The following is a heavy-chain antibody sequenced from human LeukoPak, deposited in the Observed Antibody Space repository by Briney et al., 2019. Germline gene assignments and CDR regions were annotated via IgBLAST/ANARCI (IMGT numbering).Heavy chain of an antibody. Sequence: SETLSLTCTVSGGSVSSYYWSWIRQPPGKGLEWIGYIYYSGSTNYNPSLESRVTISVDTSKNQFSLKLSSVTAADTAVYYCARDKTGTGFDYWGQGTLVTVSS. D-gene: IGHD1-1*01. CDR1: GGSVSSYY. CDR2: IYYSGST. V-gene: IGHV4-59*02. CDR3: ARDKTGTGFDY. J-gene: IGHJ4*02.